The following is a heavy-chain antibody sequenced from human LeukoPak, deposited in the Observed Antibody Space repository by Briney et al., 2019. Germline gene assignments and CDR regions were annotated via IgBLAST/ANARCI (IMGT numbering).Heavy chain of an antibody. CDR1: GYTFTSYY. J-gene: IGHJ6*03. V-gene: IGHV1-46*01. CDR2: INPSGGST. Sequence: ASVKVSCKASGYTFTSYYMHWVRQAPGQGLEWMGIINPSGGSTSYAQKFQGRVTMTRDTSTSTVYMELSSLRSEDTAVYYCARGEYYYDSSDYPYYYMDVWGKGTTVTVSS. D-gene: IGHD3-22*01. CDR3: ARGEYYYDSSDYPYYYMDV.